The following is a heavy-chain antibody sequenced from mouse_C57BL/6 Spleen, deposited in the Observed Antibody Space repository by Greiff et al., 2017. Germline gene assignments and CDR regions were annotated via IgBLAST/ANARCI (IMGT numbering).Heavy chain of an antibody. D-gene: IGHD2-4*01. V-gene: IGHV1-82*01. CDR2: IYPGDGDT. Sequence: QVQLQQSGPELVKPGASVKISCKASGYAFSSSWMNWVKQRPGKGLEWIGRIYPGDGDTNYNGKFKGKATLTADKSSSTAYMQLSSLTSEDSAVYFCARVDYDGYWYVDVWGTGTTVTVSS. J-gene: IGHJ1*03. CDR1: GYAFSSSW. CDR3: ARVDYDGYWYVDV.